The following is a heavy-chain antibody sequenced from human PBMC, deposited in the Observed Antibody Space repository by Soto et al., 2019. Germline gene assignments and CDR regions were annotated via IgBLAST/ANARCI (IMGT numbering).Heavy chain of an antibody. D-gene: IGHD3-22*01. J-gene: IGHJ6*02. CDR2: IYYSGST. Sequence: PSETLSLTCTVSGGSISSGGYYWSWIRQHPGKGLEWIGYIYYSGSTYYNPSLKSRVTISVDTSKNQFSLKLSSVTAADTAVYYCARDHYYDSSGSYYYYGMDVWGQGTTVTVSS. CDR3: ARDHYYDSSGSYYYYGMDV. V-gene: IGHV4-31*03. CDR1: GGSISSGGYY.